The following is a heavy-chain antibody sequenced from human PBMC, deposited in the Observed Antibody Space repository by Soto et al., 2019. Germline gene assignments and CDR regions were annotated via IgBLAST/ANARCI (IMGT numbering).Heavy chain of an antibody. D-gene: IGHD3-10*01. Sequence: QVLQSGGGLVQPGGSLTLSCAASGFTFGTTDMSWVRQAPGEGLEWVSTIDGSGGITYYADSVKGRFPISRDNSRNTVYLQMNSLRCDDTALYYCVKNSGWFNTWGQGALVTVSS. V-gene: IGHV3-23*01. J-gene: IGHJ5*02. CDR2: IDGSGGIT. CDR3: VKNSGWFNT. CDR1: GFTFGTTD.